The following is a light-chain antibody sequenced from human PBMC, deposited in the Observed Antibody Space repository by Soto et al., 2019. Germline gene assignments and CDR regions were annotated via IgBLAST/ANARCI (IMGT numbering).Light chain of an antibody. V-gene: IGKV3-15*01. CDR1: QSVSSN. Sequence: IVLTQSPATLSVSPVERATLSCMASQSVSSNLAWYQQKPGQAPRLLIYGASTRAAGTPARFTGSGSGTDFTLTISSLQSEDFAVYYCQQYNTWRSISFGQGTRLEIK. CDR2: GAS. CDR3: QQYNTWRSIS. J-gene: IGKJ5*01.